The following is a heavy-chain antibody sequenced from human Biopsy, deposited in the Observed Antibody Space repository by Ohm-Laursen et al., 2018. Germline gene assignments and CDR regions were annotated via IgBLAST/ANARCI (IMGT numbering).Heavy chain of an antibody. CDR3: AREAIGYQLPCDD. CDR2: IIPILRTT. D-gene: IGHD2-2*01. Sequence: SVNVSCTPPTGTFNSYGIIWVRQAPGQGLEWMGRIIPILRTTAYAQTFLGRVTITADSPTSTVDMELTSLTSDDTAVYFCAREAIGYQLPCDDWGQGTQVTVSS. J-gene: IGHJ4*02. CDR1: TGTFNSYG. V-gene: IGHV1-69*11.